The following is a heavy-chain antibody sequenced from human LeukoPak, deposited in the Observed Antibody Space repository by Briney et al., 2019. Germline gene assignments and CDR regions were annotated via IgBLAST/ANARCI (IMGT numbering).Heavy chain of an antibody. CDR3: ARTKHYCSSTSCYNYGMDV. CDR1: GGSISSYY. J-gene: IGHJ6*02. Sequence: SETLSLTCTVSGGSISSYYWSWIRQPPGKGLEWIGYIYYSGSTNYNPSLKSRVTISVDTSKNQFSLKLSSVTAADTAVYYCARTKHYCSSTSCYNYGMDVWGQGTTVTVSS. V-gene: IGHV4-59*01. D-gene: IGHD2-2*01. CDR2: IYYSGST.